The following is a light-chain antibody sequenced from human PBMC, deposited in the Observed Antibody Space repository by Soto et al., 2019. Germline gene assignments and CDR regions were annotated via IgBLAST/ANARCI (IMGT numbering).Light chain of an antibody. CDR3: YHYYSSPPT. CDR2: ATS. Sequence: EIVLTQSPGTLSLSPGETATLSCRTSQTISRDDLAWYQQRPGQAPRLLVSATSRRATGIPDRFNGYGSATDFTLTISSLEPEDFGVYYCYHYYSSPPTFGPGTRVDIK. J-gene: IGKJ3*01. V-gene: IGKV3-20*01. CDR1: QTISRDD.